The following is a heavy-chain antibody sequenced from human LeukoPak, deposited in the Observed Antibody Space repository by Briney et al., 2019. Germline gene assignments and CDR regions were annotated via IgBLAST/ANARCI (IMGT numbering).Heavy chain of an antibody. Sequence: GGSLRLSCAASGLTFSNNGMHWVRQAPGKGLEWVAVIPHDGSIEKYADSVRGRFTISRDNSKNTLYLQMNSLRAEDTAVYYCAKVGGWGQGTLVTVSS. J-gene: IGHJ4*02. CDR2: IPHDGSIE. CDR3: AKVGG. D-gene: IGHD3-16*01. CDR1: GLTFSNNG. V-gene: IGHV3-30*18.